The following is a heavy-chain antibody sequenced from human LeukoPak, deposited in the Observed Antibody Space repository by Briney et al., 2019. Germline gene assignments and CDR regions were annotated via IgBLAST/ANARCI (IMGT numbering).Heavy chain of an antibody. Sequence: GGSLRLSCTASGFTFSNYAMAWVRQAPGKGLEWVSSISDTGDATYFADAVKGRFTISRDNSKNTLYLQMNSLRAEDTATYYCARRLTSRAFDYWGQGTLVTVSS. V-gene: IGHV3-23*01. J-gene: IGHJ4*02. CDR1: GFTFSNYA. CDR3: ARRLTSRAFDY. CDR2: ISDTGDAT.